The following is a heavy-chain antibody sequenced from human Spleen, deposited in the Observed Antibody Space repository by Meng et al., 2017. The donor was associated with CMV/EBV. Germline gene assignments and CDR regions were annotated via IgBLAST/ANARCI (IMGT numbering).Heavy chain of an antibody. CDR3: ERHGDLYDFWSGYGRFDP. CDR2: ISQSAGT. V-gene: IGHV4-39*01. J-gene: IGHJ5*02. D-gene: IGHD3-3*01. Sequence: RQPRREGLEWIATISQSAGTFHNPYLRRRVSISADTSKDQFDLRLKSATAADTDVYYCERHGDLYDFWSGYGRFDPWGQGTLVTVSS.